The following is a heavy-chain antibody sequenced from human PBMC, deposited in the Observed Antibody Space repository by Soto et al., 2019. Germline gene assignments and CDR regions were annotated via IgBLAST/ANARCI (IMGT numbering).Heavy chain of an antibody. D-gene: IGHD2-2*01. Sequence: SETLSLTCTVSGGSISSGGYYWSWIRQHPGKGLEWIGYIYYSGSTYYNPSLKSRVTISVDTSKNQFSLKLSSVTAADTAVYYCARAMGGPAATRGFGAPLDYWGQGTLVTVPS. J-gene: IGHJ4*02. CDR2: IYYSGST. CDR1: GGSISSGGYY. V-gene: IGHV4-31*03. CDR3: ARAMGGPAATRGFGAPLDY.